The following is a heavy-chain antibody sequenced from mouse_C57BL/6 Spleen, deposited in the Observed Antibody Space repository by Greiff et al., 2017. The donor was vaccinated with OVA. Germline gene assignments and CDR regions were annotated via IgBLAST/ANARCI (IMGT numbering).Heavy chain of an antibody. Sequence: EVKLQQSGPELVKPGASVKISCKASGYSFTDYNMNWVKQSNGKSLEWIGVINPNYGTTSYNQKFKGKATLTVDQSSSTAYMQLNSLTSEDSAVYYCAREGGWLLRGYFDYWGQGTTLTVSS. D-gene: IGHD2-3*01. V-gene: IGHV1-39*01. J-gene: IGHJ2*01. CDR1: GYSFTDYN. CDR2: INPNYGTT. CDR3: AREGGWLLRGYFDY.